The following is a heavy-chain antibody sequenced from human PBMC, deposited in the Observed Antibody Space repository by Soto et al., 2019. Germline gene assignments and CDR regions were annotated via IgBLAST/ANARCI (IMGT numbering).Heavy chain of an antibody. CDR2: ISYDGRNK. D-gene: IGHD6-19*01. J-gene: IGHJ6*02. CDR1: GFTFSSYG. Sequence: GGSLRLSCAASGFTFSSYGMHWVRQAPGKGLEWVAVISYDGRNKYYADSVKGRFTISRDNSKNTLYLQMSSLRAEDTAVYYCVKDGSSGWPYYYGLDVWGQGTTVTVSS. CDR3: VKDGSSGWPYYYGLDV. V-gene: IGHV3-30*18.